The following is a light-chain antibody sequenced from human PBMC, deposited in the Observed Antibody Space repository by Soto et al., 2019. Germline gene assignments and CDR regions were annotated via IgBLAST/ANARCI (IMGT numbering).Light chain of an antibody. J-gene: IGKJ2*01. CDR1: QSVGSNY. CDR2: GAS. Sequence: EIVLTQSPGTLSLSPGERATLSCRASQSVGSNYLAWYQQKPGQAPRLLIYGASSRASGIPDRFSGSGSGTDFTLTISRLEPEDFAVYYCQQYGSSPPYTLGQGTKLEI. V-gene: IGKV3-20*01. CDR3: QQYGSSPPYT.